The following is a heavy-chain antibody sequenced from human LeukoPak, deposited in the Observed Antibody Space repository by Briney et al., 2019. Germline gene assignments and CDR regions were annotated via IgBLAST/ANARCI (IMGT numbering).Heavy chain of an antibody. CDR2: IYPGDSDT. V-gene: IGHV5-51*01. CDR3: ARQGWFGELSPNWFDP. D-gene: IGHD3-10*01. J-gene: IGHJ5*02. CDR1: GYSFTRYW. Sequence: GESLKISCKGSGYSFTRYWIGWVRQMPGKGLEWMGIIYPGDSDTRYSPSFQGQVTISADKSISTAYLQWSSLKASDTAMYYCARQGWFGELSPNWFDPWGQGTLVTVSS.